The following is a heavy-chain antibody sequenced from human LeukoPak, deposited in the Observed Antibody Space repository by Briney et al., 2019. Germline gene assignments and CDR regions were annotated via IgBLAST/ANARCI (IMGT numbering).Heavy chain of an antibody. J-gene: IGHJ4*02. CDR1: GFTFSSYT. D-gene: IGHD1-26*01. CDR2: ISFDGTNK. Sequence: RSLGLSCAASGFTFSSYTMHWVRQAPGKGLEWVAVISFDGTNKYYADSVKGPFTISRDNSKNTLYLQMDSLRAEDTAVYYCARGYSGSFDYWGQGTLVTVSS. V-gene: IGHV3-30-3*01. CDR3: ARGYSGSFDY.